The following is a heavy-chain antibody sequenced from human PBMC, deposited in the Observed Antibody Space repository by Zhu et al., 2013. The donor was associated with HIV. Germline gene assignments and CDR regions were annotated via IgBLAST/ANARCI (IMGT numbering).Heavy chain of an antibody. V-gene: IGHV4-30-4*01. CDR1: GGSISSGDYY. J-gene: IGHJ3*02. Sequence: VQLQESGPGLVKPSQTLSLTCTVSGGSISSGDYYWSWIRQPPGKGLEWIGYIYYSGSTYYNPSLKSRVTISVDTSKNQFSLKLSSVTAADTAVYYCARGIKDFWSGYYSGNIWGQGTMVTVSS. CDR2: IYYSGST. CDR3: ARGIKDFWSGYYSGNI. D-gene: IGHD3-3*01.